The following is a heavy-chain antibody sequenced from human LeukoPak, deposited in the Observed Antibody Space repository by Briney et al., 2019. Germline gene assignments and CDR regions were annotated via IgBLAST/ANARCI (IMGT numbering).Heavy chain of an antibody. D-gene: IGHD1-26*01. CDR1: GFTFSNYA. CDR2: MSGSDDST. CDR3: AKEYRVRVSLANNWFDP. J-gene: IGHJ5*02. V-gene: IGHV3-23*01. Sequence: GGSLRLSCTASGFTFSNYAMTWVRQAPGKGLEWVSAMSGSDDSTYYADSVKGRFTISRDNSKNTLYLQMKSLRVEDTAVYYCAKEYRVRVSLANNWFDPWGQGTLVTVSS.